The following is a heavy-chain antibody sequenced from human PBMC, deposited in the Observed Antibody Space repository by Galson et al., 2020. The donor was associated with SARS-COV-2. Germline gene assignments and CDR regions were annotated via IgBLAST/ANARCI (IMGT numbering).Heavy chain of an antibody. V-gene: IGHV3-7*01. Sequence: GESLKISCAASGFPVSSYWMSWVRQAPGKGLEWVANIKQDGSEKYYVDSVKGRFTISSDNAKNSLYLQMNSLRVEDTAVYYCARDQDGYNDFWGQGTLVTVSS. D-gene: IGHD5-12*01. CDR1: GFPVSSYW. J-gene: IGHJ4*02. CDR3: ARDQDGYNDF. CDR2: IKQDGSEK.